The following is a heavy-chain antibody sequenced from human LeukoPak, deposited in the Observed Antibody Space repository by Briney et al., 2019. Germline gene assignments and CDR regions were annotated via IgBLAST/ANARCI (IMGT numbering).Heavy chain of an antibody. Sequence: PSETLSLTCAVYGGSFSGYYWSWIRQPPGKGLEWIGEINHSGSTNYNPSLKSRVTISVDTSKNQFSLKLSSVTAADTAVYYCARGTMVRGVIRNYYYYYMDVWGKGTTVTVSS. CDR1: GGSFSGYY. CDR2: INHSGST. V-gene: IGHV4-34*01. CDR3: ARGTMVRGVIRNYYYYYMDV. J-gene: IGHJ6*03. D-gene: IGHD3-10*01.